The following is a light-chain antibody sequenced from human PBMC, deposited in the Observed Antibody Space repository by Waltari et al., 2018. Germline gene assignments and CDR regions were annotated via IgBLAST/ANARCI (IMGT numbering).Light chain of an antibody. J-gene: IGKJ2*01. CDR3: QQYGSSPRYT. V-gene: IGKV3-20*01. CDR2: GAS. Sequence: EIVLTQSPGTLSLSPGERATLTCRASQRVSSSYLAWNQQKPGQAPRLLIYGASSRATGIPDRFSGSGSGTDFTLTISRLEPEDFAVYYCQQYGSSPRYTFGQGTKLEIK. CDR1: QRVSSSY.